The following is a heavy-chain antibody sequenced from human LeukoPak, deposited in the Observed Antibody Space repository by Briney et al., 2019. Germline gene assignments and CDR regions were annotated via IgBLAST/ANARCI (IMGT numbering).Heavy chain of an antibody. J-gene: IGHJ4*02. CDR2: IYSGGST. CDR1: GFTVSSNY. V-gene: IGHV3-66*01. CDR3: ARVGDSSGWYTMGPFDY. D-gene: IGHD6-19*01. Sequence: GGSLRLSCAASGFTVSSNYMSWVRQAPGKGLEWVSVIYSGGSTYYADSVKGRFTISRDNSKNTLYLQMNSLRAEDTAVYYCARVGDSSGWYTMGPFDYWGQGTLVTVSS.